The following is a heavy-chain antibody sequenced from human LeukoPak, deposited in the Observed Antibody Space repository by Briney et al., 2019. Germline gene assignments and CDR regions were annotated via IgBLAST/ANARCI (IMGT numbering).Heavy chain of an antibody. Sequence: SETLSLTCAVYGGSFSGYYWSWIRQPPGKGLEWIGEINHSGSTNYNPSLKSRVTISVDTSKNQFSLKLSSVTAADTAVYYCARVQALEGSGSYYYYYYMDVWGKGTTVTISS. CDR3: ARVQALEGSGSYYYYYYMDV. J-gene: IGHJ6*03. D-gene: IGHD3-22*01. CDR2: INHSGST. CDR1: GGSFSGYY. V-gene: IGHV4-34*01.